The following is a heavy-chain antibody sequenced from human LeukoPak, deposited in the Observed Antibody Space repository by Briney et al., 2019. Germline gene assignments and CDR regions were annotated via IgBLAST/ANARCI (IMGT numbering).Heavy chain of an antibody. V-gene: IGHV1-8*03. D-gene: IGHD2-15*01. CDR3: ARERRTVVVVAADYYYYMDV. J-gene: IGHJ6*03. CDR1: GYTFTSYD. Sequence: GASVKVSCKASGYTFTSYDINWVRQATGQGLEWMGWMNPNSGNTGYAQKFQGRVTITRNTSISTAYMELSSLRSEDTAVYYCARERRTVVVVAADYYYYMDVWGKGTTVTVSS. CDR2: MNPNSGNT.